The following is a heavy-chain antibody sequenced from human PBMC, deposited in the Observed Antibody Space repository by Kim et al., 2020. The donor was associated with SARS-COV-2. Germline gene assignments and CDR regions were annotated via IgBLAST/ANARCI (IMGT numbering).Heavy chain of an antibody. CDR2: IYHSGST. J-gene: IGHJ5*02. Sequence: SETLSLTCTVSGYSISSGYYWGWIRQPPGKGLEWIGSIYHSGSTYYNPSLKSRVTISVDTSKNQFSLKLSSVTAADTAVYYCARDKRYSSGWDWFDPWGQGTLVTVSS. CDR1: GYSISSGYY. V-gene: IGHV4-38-2*02. D-gene: IGHD6-19*01. CDR3: ARDKRYSSGWDWFDP.